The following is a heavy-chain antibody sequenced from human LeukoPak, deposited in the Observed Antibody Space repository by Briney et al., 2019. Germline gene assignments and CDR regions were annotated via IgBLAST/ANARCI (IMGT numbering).Heavy chain of an antibody. Sequence: PGRSLRLSCVASGFTFDNYAMHWVRHAPGKGLEWVSGISWNSGSIGYADSVKGRFTGSRDNAKNSLYLQMNSLRAEDTALYYCAKGGNDGAIDIWGQGTMVTVSS. J-gene: IGHJ3*02. CDR3: AKGGNDGAIDI. CDR2: ISWNSGSI. D-gene: IGHD5-12*01. V-gene: IGHV3-9*01. CDR1: GFTFDNYA.